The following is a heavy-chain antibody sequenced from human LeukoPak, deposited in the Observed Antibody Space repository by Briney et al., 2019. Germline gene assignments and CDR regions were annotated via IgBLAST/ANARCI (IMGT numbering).Heavy chain of an antibody. CDR3: ARGEWFGEFEGELDY. V-gene: IGHV3-74*01. Sequence: GGSLRLSCAASGFTFSSYWMHWVCQAPGKGLVWVSRINSDGSSTSYADSVKGRFTISRDNAKNTLYLQMNSLRAEDTAVYYCARGEWFGEFEGELDYWGQGTLVTVSS. D-gene: IGHD3-10*01. CDR1: GFTFSSYW. CDR2: INSDGSST. J-gene: IGHJ4*02.